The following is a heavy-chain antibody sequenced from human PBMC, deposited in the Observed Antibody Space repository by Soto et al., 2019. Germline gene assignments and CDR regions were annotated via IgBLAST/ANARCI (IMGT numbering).Heavy chain of an antibody. V-gene: IGHV1-18*01. CDR2: ISAYNGDT. J-gene: IGHJ5*02. CDR3: ARDGGVNWFDP. Sequence: QVQLVQSGPEVKKPGASVKVSCKASGDTFTNYGISWVRQAPGQGLEWIGWISAYNGDTNYIQKLQGRVTMTTDTFSSTAYTELRNLRSDDTAVYYCARDGGVNWFDPWGQGTLVTVSS. CDR1: GDTFTNYG. D-gene: IGHD3-16*01.